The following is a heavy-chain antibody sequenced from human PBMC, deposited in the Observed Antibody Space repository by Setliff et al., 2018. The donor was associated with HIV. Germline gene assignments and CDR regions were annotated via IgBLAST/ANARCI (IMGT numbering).Heavy chain of an antibody. V-gene: IGHV4-39*07. D-gene: IGHD6-13*01. CDR2: IYYNGST. CDR3: ARDYYGGSSWYLGEAGFDP. CDR1: GGSISSSSYY. Sequence: SETLSLTCTVSGGSISSSSYYWGWFRQPPGKGLEWIGSIYYNGSTYYNPSLKSRVAISLDTSKNQFSLKVSSVTAADTALYYCARDYYGGSSWYLGEAGFDPWGHGTLVTVSS. J-gene: IGHJ5*02.